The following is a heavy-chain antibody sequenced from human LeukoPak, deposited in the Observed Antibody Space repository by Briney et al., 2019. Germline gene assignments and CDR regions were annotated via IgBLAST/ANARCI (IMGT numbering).Heavy chain of an antibody. V-gene: IGHV4-34*01. J-gene: IGHJ4*02. Sequence: SETLSLTCAVYGGSFSGYYWSWIRQPPGKGLEWIGEINHSGSTNYNPSLKSRVTISVDTSKNQFSLKLSSVTAADTAVYYCARARVYLASSPFDSWGQGTLVTVSS. CDR3: ARARVYLASSPFDS. CDR1: GGSFSGYY. D-gene: IGHD2-8*01. CDR2: INHSGST.